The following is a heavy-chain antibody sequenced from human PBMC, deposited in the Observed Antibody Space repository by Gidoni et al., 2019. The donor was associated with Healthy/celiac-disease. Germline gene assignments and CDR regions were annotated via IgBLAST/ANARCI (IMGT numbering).Heavy chain of an antibody. CDR1: GFTFSSSA. V-gene: IGHV3-30-3*01. J-gene: IGHJ4*02. CDR2: ISYDGSNK. D-gene: IGHD3-10*01. Sequence: QVQLVESGGGVVQPGGSLRLSCAASGFTFSSSAMHWVRQAPGKGLEWVAVISYDGSNKYYADSVKGRFTISRDNSKNTLYLQMNSLRAEDTAVYYCAREGSGPIDYWGQGTLVTVSS. CDR3: AREGSGPIDY.